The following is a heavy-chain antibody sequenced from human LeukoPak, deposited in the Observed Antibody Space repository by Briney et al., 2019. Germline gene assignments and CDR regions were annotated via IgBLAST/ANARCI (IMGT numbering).Heavy chain of an antibody. Sequence: PGGSLRLSCAPSGFTFDDYGMSWVRQAPGRGLEWVSGINWNGGSTGYADSVKGRFTISRDNAKNSLYLQMNSLRAEDTALYYCARDKSAERVGAFDYWGQGTLVTVSS. CDR2: INWNGGST. CDR3: ARDKSAERVGAFDY. D-gene: IGHD1-26*01. CDR1: GFTFDDYG. J-gene: IGHJ4*02. V-gene: IGHV3-20*04.